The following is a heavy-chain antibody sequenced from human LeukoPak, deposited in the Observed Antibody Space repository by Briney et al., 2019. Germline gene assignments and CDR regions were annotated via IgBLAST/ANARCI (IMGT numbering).Heavy chain of an antibody. CDR2: IIPIFGTA. CDR3: AGVSGDIVVVPAAYYYYYGMDV. Sequence: GASVKVSCKASGGTFSSYAISWVRQAPGQGLEWMGGIIPIFGTANYAQKFQGRVTITADKSTSTAYMELSSLRSEDMAVYYCAGVSGDIVVVPAAYYYYYGMDVWGKGTTVTVSS. V-gene: IGHV1-69*06. CDR1: GGTFSSYA. J-gene: IGHJ6*04. D-gene: IGHD2-2*01.